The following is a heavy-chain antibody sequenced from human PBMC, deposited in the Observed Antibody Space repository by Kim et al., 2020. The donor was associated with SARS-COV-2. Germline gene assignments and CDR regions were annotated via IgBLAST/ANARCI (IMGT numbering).Heavy chain of an antibody. CDR2: SNTH. J-gene: IGHJ4*02. D-gene: IGHD6-19*01. Sequence: SNTHYDADSGKGRYTISRANAKNYLYLQMNSLRAEDTAVYYCAKGGGSDWGQGTLVTVSS. V-gene: IGHV3-48*01. CDR3: AKGGGSD.